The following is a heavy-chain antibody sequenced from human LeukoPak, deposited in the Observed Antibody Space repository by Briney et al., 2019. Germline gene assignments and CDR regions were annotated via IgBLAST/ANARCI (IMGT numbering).Heavy chain of an antibody. D-gene: IGHD3-16*01. V-gene: IGHV4-34*01. CDR1: DGSISSYY. CDR2: INHSGST. CDR3: ANLVYLRWGGASSSKPYFDY. J-gene: IGHJ4*02. Sequence: LSLTCTVSDGSISSYYWSWLRQPPGKGLEWIGEINHSGSTNYNPSLKSRVTISVDTSKNQFSLKLSSVTAADTAVYYCANLVYLRWGGASSSKPYFDYCGQGTLVTVSS.